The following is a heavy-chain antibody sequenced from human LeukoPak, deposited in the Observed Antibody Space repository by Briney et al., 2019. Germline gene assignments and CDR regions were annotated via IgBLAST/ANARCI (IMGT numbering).Heavy chain of an antibody. CDR1: GFTFSGYA. Sequence: PGGSLRLSCAASGFTFSGYAMSWVRQAPGKGLEWVSAISGSGGSTYYADSVKGRFTISRDNSKNTLYLQMNSLRAEDTAVYYCARGWIPWGSYRPVFDYWGQGTLVTVSS. CDR3: ARGWIPWGSYRPVFDY. D-gene: IGHD3-16*02. V-gene: IGHV3-23*01. CDR2: ISGSGGST. J-gene: IGHJ4*02.